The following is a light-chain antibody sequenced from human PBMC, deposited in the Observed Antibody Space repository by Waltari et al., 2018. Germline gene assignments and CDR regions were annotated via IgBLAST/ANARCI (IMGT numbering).Light chain of an antibody. V-gene: IGKV3-11*01. CDR3: QQRITWPIT. CDR2: DTS. Sequence: EIVLTQSPGTLSLSPGERATLSCRASQSVSSSLAWYQQKPGQAPRPLIYDTSNRATGSPARFRGSWSGTDFTLTISSLEPEDFAVYHCQQRITWPITFGQGTRLEIK. J-gene: IGKJ5*01. CDR1: QSVSSS.